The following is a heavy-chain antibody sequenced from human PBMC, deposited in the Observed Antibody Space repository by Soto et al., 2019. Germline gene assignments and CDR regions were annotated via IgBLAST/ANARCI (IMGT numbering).Heavy chain of an antibody. J-gene: IGHJ6*02. CDR3: ARDRWQQLPYYYGMDV. Sequence: VGSLRLSCAPSGFTFYSYAMHWVRQAPGKGLEWVAVISNDGSHENYADSVKGRFTISRDNSKNTLYLQMNSLRVEDTAVYYCARDRWQQLPYYYGMDVWGQGTTVTVSS. D-gene: IGHD1-26*01. V-gene: IGHV3-30*04. CDR1: GFTFYSYA. CDR2: ISNDGSHE.